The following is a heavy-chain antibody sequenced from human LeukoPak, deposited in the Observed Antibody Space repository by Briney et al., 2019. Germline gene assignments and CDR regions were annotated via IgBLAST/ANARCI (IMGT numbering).Heavy chain of an antibody. Sequence: SETLSLTCAVSGYSIISGYYWGWIRQPPGKGLEWMGSIYHSGSTYYNPSLKRRVTISVDTSKNQFPLKLSSVTAADTAVYYCAREATAQPALDAFDIWGQGTMVTVSS. CDR1: GYSIISGYY. J-gene: IGHJ3*02. CDR3: AREATAQPALDAFDI. CDR2: IYHSGST. D-gene: IGHD3-16*02. V-gene: IGHV4-38-2*02.